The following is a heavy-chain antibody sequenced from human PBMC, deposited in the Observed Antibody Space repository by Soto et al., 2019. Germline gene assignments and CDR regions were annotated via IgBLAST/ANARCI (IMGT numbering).Heavy chain of an antibody. Sequence: EVQLVESGGGLVQPGGSLRLSCAASGFTFSGYCMNWVRQAPGKGLEWVSYISSSSSTIYYADSVKGRFTISRDNAKNSLYLQMNSLRDEDTAVYYCARGSGSDSNCFDYWGQGTLVTVSS. CDR1: GFTFSGYC. CDR3: ARGSGSDSNCFDY. V-gene: IGHV3-48*02. J-gene: IGHJ4*02. CDR2: ISSSSSTI. D-gene: IGHD1-26*01.